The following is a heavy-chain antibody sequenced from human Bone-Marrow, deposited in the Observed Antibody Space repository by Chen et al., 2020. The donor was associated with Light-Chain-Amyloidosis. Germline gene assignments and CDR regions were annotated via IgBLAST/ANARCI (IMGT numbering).Heavy chain of an antibody. CDR2: INPRNGDS. CDR3: ARDMDFHLDV. J-gene: IGHJ6*02. V-gene: IGHV1-2*02. Sequence: QVQLVQSGAEVKMSGASVKVPCKASGYTLKDYLMSWVRQAPGQGIEWMGWINPRNGDSESAQKFQGRVTMTRVTSITTVYMELSGLRFDDTAIYYCARDMDFHLDVWGQGTTVTVSS. D-gene: IGHD3-10*01. CDR1: GYTLKDYL.